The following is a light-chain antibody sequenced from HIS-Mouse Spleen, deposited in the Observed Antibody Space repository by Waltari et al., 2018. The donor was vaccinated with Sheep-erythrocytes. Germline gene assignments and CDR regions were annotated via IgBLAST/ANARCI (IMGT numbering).Light chain of an antibody. CDR2: DVS. Sequence: QSALTQPRSVSGSPGQSVTLSCTGTSSDVGGYNSVSWYQQHPGKAPKLMIYDVSTRPSGVPDRFSGSKSGNTASLTISGLQAEDEADYYCCSYAGSYNHVFATGTKVTVL. J-gene: IGLJ1*01. CDR1: SSDVGGYNS. CDR3: CSYAGSYNHV. V-gene: IGLV2-11*01.